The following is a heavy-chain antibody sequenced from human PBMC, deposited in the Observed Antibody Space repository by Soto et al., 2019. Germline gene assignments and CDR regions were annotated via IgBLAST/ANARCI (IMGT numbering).Heavy chain of an antibody. CDR3: ARGLDHYDMDV. V-gene: IGHV1-8*01. Sequence: ASVKVSCKASGYTFANFDINWVRQATGQGLEWMGWMNPKSGNAGSIQKFQGRVTMTSDTSISTAYMELSGLRSEDTAVYYCARGLDHYDMDVWGQGTTVTVSS. J-gene: IGHJ6*02. CDR1: GYTFANFD. CDR2: MNPKSGNA.